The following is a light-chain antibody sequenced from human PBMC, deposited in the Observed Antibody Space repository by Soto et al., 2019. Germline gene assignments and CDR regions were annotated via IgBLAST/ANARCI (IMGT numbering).Light chain of an antibody. J-gene: IGKJ1*01. Sequence: DIQMPQYPSSLSSSVGDRVTITCRSSLRIRNDVGWYLHRSGKAPKRLIYAASSLQSGVPSRFSGSGSGTEFTLTISSLQPDDFATYYCQQYNSYSWTFGQGTKVDIK. CDR2: AAS. CDR3: QQYNSYSWT. V-gene: IGKV1-17*01. CDR1: LRIRND.